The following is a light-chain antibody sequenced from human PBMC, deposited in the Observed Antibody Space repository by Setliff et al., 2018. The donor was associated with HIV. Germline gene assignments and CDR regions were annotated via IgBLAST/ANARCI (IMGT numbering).Light chain of an antibody. CDR1: SSNFGAGYD. CDR3: QSYDSGLRGLV. Sequence: QSVLTQPPSVSGAPVQRVTISCTWSSSNFGAGYDVHWYQQLPGTAPKLLISGTYNRPYGVPDRFSGSKAGTSASLAVTGLQPEDEADYYCQSYDSGLRGLVFGGGTKVTVL. CDR2: GTY. V-gene: IGLV1-40*01. J-gene: IGLJ3*02.